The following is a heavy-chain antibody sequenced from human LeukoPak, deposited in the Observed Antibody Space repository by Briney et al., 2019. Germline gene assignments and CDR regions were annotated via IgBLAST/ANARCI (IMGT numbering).Heavy chain of an antibody. D-gene: IGHD3-22*01. Sequence: HPGGSLRLSCAASGFTFSSYEMNWVRQAPGEGLEWVSYISSSGSTIYCADSVKGRFTISRDNAKNSLYLQMNSLRAEDTAVYYCASLSHPYYYDSSGYYPEGYYYYGMDVWGQGTTVTVSS. J-gene: IGHJ6*02. V-gene: IGHV3-48*03. CDR3: ASLSHPYYYDSSGYYPEGYYYYGMDV. CDR2: ISSSGSTI. CDR1: GFTFSSYE.